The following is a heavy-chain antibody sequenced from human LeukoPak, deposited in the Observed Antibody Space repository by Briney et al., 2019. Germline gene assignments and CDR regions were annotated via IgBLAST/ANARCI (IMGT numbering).Heavy chain of an antibody. J-gene: IGHJ3*02. D-gene: IGHD3-22*01. CDR1: GGALSTRGRC. V-gene: IGHV2-70*11. Sequence: SGPTLVNGTQTLTLTLTFSGGALSTRGRCGSWIRHPPGNALVWLARNDWDEDKYYRTSLQTRLTISKDNSTNKADLTMTSMDPVDTATYYCARYDSRVEAFDICGQGTMTTVSS. CDR3: ARYDSRVEAFDI. CDR2: NDWDEDK.